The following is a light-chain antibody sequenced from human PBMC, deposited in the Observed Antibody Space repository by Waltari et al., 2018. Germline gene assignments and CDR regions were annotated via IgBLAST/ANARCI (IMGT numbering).Light chain of an antibody. Sequence: QPALTQPASVSGSPGQSITISCTGTSNDVGNSKHVCWYQQHPGKAPKLILSEVTERPSGVSDRFSGSKSGNTASLTISGLQAEDDADYYCLSYTSSITFVFGGGTKLSVL. CDR1: SNDVGNSKH. J-gene: IGLJ2*01. CDR2: EVT. CDR3: LSYTSSITFV. V-gene: IGLV2-23*02.